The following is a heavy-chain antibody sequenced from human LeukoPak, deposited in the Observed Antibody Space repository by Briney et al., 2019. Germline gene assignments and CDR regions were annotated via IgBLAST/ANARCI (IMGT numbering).Heavy chain of an antibody. CDR3: ARQYSSGWYDY. CDR2: ISSSSSYI. CDR1: GFTFNTYT. D-gene: IGHD6-19*01. J-gene: IGHJ4*02. Sequence: PGGSLRLSCAASGFTFNTYTMNWVRQAPGKGLEWVSSISSSSSYIYYADSVKGRFTISRDNAKNSLYLQMNSLRAEDTAVYYCARQYSSGWYDYWGQGTLVTVSS. V-gene: IGHV3-21*01.